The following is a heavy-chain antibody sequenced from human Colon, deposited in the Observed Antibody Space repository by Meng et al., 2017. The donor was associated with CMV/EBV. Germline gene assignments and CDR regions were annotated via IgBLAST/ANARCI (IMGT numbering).Heavy chain of an antibody. D-gene: IGHD2-21*02. J-gene: IGHJ5*02. CDR1: ASNSSSTYY. CDR3: ATEIRTLTAAGVAGDP. CDR2: VYYNDAT. V-gene: IGHV4-39*07. Sequence: ASNSSSTYYWGWIRQPPGKGLEWIGTVYYNDATQYNPSLKSRVTVSVDRSRNQFSLKMNSVTAADTAVYYCATEIRTLTAAGVAGDPWGQGILVTVSS.